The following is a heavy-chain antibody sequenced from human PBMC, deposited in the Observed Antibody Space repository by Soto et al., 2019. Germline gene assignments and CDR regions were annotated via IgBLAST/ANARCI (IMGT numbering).Heavy chain of an antibody. CDR1: GFTFSSYG. CDR3: AKSGRFLEWSTYYFDY. D-gene: IGHD3-3*01. V-gene: IGHV3-30*18. CDR2: ISYDGSNK. Sequence: LGGSLRLSCAASGFTFSSYGMHWVRQAPGKGLEWVAVISYDGSNKYYADSVKGRFTISRDNSKNTLYLQMNSLRAEDTAVYYCAKSGRFLEWSTYYFDYWGQGTLVTVSS. J-gene: IGHJ4*02.